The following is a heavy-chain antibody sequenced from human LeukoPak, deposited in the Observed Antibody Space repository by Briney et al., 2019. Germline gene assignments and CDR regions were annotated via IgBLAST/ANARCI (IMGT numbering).Heavy chain of an antibody. Sequence: ASVKVSCKASGYTFTDYYMHWVRQAPGQGLEWMGWINPNSGGTNYAQKFQGRVTMTRDTSISTAYMELSRLRSDDTAVYYCARDAYYYDSSGYWIHAFDIWGQGTMVTVSS. D-gene: IGHD3-22*01. CDR2: INPNSGGT. CDR3: ARDAYYYDSSGYWIHAFDI. V-gene: IGHV1-2*02. CDR1: GYTFTDYY. J-gene: IGHJ3*02.